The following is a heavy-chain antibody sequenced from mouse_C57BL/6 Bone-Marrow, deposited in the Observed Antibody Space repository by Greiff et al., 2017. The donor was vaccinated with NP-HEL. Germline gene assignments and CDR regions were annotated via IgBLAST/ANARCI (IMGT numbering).Heavy chain of an antibody. V-gene: IGHV2-9-1*01. CDR2: IWPGGGT. J-gene: IGHJ4*01. Sequence: VQLQESGPGLVAPSQSLSITCTVSGFSLTSYAISWVRQPPGKGLEWLGVIWPGGGTNYNSALKSRLSISKDNSKSKVFLKMNSLQTDDTARYYCARRGGNFYAMDYWGQGTSVTVSS. D-gene: IGHD2-1*01. CDR1: GFSLTSYA. CDR3: ARRGGNFYAMDY.